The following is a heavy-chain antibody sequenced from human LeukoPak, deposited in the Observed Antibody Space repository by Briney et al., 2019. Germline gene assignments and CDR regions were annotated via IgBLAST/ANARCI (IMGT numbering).Heavy chain of an antibody. CDR2: ISGNGDST. J-gene: IGHJ4*02. CDR1: GFTFSNYA. CDR3: AVYTYYYDSSGHYPDY. Sequence: GGSLRLSCAASGFTFSNYAMSWVRQAPGQGLEWVSGISGNGDSTYYAASVKGRFTVSRDNSNNMLHLQLNSLRAEDTAVFYCAVYTYYYDSSGHYPDYWGQGTLVTVSS. V-gene: IGHV3-23*01. D-gene: IGHD3-22*01.